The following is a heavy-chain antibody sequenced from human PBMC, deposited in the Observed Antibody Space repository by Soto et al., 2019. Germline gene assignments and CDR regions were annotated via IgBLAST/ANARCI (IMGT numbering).Heavy chain of an antibody. CDR2: ISGSGGST. J-gene: IGHJ6*02. V-gene: IGHV3-23*01. D-gene: IGHD1-7*01. CDR3: AKSPSNLRPYYYYYGMDV. Sequence: GGSLRLSCAASGFTFSSYAMSWVRQAPGKGLEWVSAISGSGGSTYYADSVKGRFTISRDNSKNTLYLQMNSLRAEDTAVYYCAKSPSNLRPYYYYYGMDVWGQGTTVTVSS. CDR1: GFTFSSYA.